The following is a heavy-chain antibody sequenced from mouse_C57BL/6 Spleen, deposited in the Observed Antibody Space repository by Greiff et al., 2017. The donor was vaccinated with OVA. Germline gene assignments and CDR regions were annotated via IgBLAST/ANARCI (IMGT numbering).Heavy chain of an antibody. Sequence: QVQLQQSGAELVKPGASVKISCKASGYAFSSYWMNWVKQRPGKGLEWIGQIYPGDGDTNYNGKFKGKATLTADKSSSTAYVQLSSLTSEDSAVYFCARLPFYYYGSDFDYWGQGTTLTVSS. CDR2: IYPGDGDT. D-gene: IGHD1-1*01. CDR1: GYAFSSYW. V-gene: IGHV1-80*01. CDR3: ARLPFYYYGSDFDY. J-gene: IGHJ2*01.